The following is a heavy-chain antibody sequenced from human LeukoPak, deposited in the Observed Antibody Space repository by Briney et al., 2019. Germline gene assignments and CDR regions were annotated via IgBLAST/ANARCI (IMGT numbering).Heavy chain of an antibody. Sequence: PSETLSLTCTVSGGSISSYYWSWIRQPPGKGLEWIGDIYYSGSTNYNPSLKSRVTISVDTSKNQFSLKLSSVTAADTAVYYCATQTPYYDILTSDPTDAFDIWGQGTMVTVSS. CDR1: GGSISSYY. V-gene: IGHV4-59*08. CDR3: ATQTPYYDILTSDPTDAFDI. J-gene: IGHJ3*02. CDR2: IYYSGST. D-gene: IGHD3-9*01.